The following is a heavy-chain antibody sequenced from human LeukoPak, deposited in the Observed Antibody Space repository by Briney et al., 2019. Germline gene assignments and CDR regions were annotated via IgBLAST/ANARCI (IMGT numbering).Heavy chain of an antibody. V-gene: IGHV4-59*12. J-gene: IGHJ2*01. Sequence: PSETLSLTCTVSGGSISSYYWSWIRQPPGKGLEWIGYIYNSGSTNYNPSLKSRVTTSIDTSKNQFSLKLSSVTAADTAIYYCARSRPQVTTWYFDIWGRGTLVTVSS. CDR3: ARSRPQVTTWYFDI. CDR2: IYNSGST. D-gene: IGHD4-17*01. CDR1: GGSISSYY.